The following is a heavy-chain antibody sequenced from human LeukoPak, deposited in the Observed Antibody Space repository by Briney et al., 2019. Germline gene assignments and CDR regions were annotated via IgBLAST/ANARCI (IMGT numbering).Heavy chain of an antibody. CDR3: ASRPYDNSGYYYV. V-gene: IGHV3-21*01. CDR1: GFSFSSYS. J-gene: IGHJ4*02. D-gene: IGHD3-22*01. Sequence: GGSLRLSCAASGFSFSSYSMDWVRQAPGKGLEWVSSISGSSSYIYYADSVKGRFTISRDNAKNSLYLQMNNPRAEDTAVYYCASRPYDNSGYYYVWGQGTLVTVSS. CDR2: ISGSSSYI.